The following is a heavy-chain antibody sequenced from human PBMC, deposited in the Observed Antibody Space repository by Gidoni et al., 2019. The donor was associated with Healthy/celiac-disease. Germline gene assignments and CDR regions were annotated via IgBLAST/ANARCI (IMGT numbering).Heavy chain of an antibody. J-gene: IGHJ6*02. V-gene: IGHV1-8*01. D-gene: IGHD3-16*01. Sequence: QVHLLQSGAEVKQPGASVQVSCKASGSTFPSYDINWVRQATGQGLEWMGWMNPNSGNTGYAQKYQGRVTMTRNTYISTAYMELSSLRSEDTAVYYCASGHGGGSGYYYYGMDVWGQGTTVTVSS. CDR1: GSTFPSYD. CDR3: ASGHGGGSGYYYYGMDV. CDR2: MNPNSGNT.